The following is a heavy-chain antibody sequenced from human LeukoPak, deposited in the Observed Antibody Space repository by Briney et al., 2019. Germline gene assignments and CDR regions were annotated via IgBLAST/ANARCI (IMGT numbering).Heavy chain of an antibody. J-gene: IGHJ3*02. CDR1: GYSISSGYY. D-gene: IGHD5-24*01. V-gene: IGHV4-61*01. Sequence: SETLSLTCSVSGYSISSGYYWGWIRQPPGKGLEWIGYIYYSGSTNYNPSLKSRVTISVDTSKNQFSLKLSSVTAADTAVYYCASDGYNLLGAFDIWGQGTMVTVSS. CDR3: ASDGYNLLGAFDI. CDR2: IYYSGST.